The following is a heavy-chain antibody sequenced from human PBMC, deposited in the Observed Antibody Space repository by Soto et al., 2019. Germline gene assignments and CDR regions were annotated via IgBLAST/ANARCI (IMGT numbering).Heavy chain of an antibody. CDR3: ARAWQYSSGFFDY. J-gene: IGHJ4*02. CDR1: GGSIGSYY. Sequence: QVQLQESGPGLVKPSETLSLTCTVSGGSIGSYYWSWIRQPPGKGLEWIGYIYYSGSTNYNPSLKSRVTISVDTSKNQFSLKLSSVTAADTAVYYCARAWQYSSGFFDYWGQGTLVTVSS. D-gene: IGHD6-19*01. CDR2: IYYSGST. V-gene: IGHV4-59*01.